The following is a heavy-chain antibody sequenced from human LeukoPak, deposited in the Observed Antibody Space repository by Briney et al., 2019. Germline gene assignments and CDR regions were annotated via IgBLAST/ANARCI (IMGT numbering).Heavy chain of an antibody. Sequence: GASVKVSCKASGYTFTGYYMHWVRQAPGQGLEWMGWINPNSGGTNCAQKFQGRVTMTRDTSISTAYMELSRLRSDDTAVYYCARERIAGTYYYDSSGYPTFNYWGQGTLVTVSS. CDR3: ARERIAGTYYYDSSGYPTFNY. CDR1: GYTFTGYY. J-gene: IGHJ4*02. CDR2: INPNSGGT. V-gene: IGHV1-2*02. D-gene: IGHD3-22*01.